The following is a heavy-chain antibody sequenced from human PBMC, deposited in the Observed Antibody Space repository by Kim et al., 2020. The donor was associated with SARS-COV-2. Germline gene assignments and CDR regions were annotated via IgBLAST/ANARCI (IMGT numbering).Heavy chain of an antibody. D-gene: IGHD6-6*01. V-gene: IGHV3-43*01. Sequence: KSRFTISRDNSKNSLYLQMNSLRTEDTALYYCAKDLSYSSSSFYYYGMDVWGQGTTVTVSS. CDR3: AKDLSYSSSSFYYYGMDV. J-gene: IGHJ6*02.